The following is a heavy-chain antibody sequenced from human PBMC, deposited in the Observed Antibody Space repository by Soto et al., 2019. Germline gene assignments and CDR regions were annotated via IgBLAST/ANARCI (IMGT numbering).Heavy chain of an antibody. Sequence: PEGTLRLSCAASGLTFSDYYMSWIRQAPGKGLEWVSYISSSGSTIYYADSVKGRFTISRDNAKNSLYLQMNSLSAEDTAVYYCASFLDSCYYVNWFDHWGHGPLATVFS. CDR3: ASFLDSCYYVNWFDH. CDR2: ISSSGSTI. CDR1: GLTFSDYY. V-gene: IGHV3-11*01. J-gene: IGHJ5*02. D-gene: IGHD3-22*01.